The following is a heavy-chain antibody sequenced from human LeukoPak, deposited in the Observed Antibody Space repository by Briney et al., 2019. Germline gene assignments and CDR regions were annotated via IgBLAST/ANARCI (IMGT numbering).Heavy chain of an antibody. CDR3: ARDLGGRGVENWLDP. J-gene: IGHJ5*02. CDR2: IIPIFGTA. V-gene: IGHV1-69*05. Sequence: SVKVSCKASGGTFSSYAISWVRQAPGQGLEWMGGIIPIFGTANYAQKFQGRVTITTDESTSTAYMELSSLRSEDTAVYYCARDLGGRGVENWLDPWGQGTLVTVSS. D-gene: IGHD1-26*01. CDR1: GGTFSSYA.